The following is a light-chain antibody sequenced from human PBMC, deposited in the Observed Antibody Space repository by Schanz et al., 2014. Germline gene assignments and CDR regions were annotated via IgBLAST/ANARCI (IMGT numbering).Light chain of an antibody. V-gene: IGLV2-14*01. CDR2: DVS. CDR3: SSYTSSSTPGV. J-gene: IGLJ3*02. CDR1: SSDVGGYNY. Sequence: QSALTQPPSASGSPGQSVTISCTGTSSDVGGYNYVSWYQQHPGKAPKLMIYDVSKWPSGVSNRFSGSKSDVTASLTISGLQAEDEADYYCSSYTSSSTPGVFGGGTKLTVL.